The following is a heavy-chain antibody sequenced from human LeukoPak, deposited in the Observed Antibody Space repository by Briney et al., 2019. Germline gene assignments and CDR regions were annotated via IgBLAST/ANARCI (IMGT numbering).Heavy chain of an antibody. V-gene: IGHV4-34*09. Sequence: SETLSLTCAVYGGSFSGYYWSWIRQPPGKGLEWIGYIYYSGSTYHNPSLKSRVTISVDTSKNQFSLKLSSVTAADTAVYYCARNLPLGYCSGGSCNWFDPWGQGTLVTVSS. CDR3: ARNLPLGYCSGGSCNWFDP. CDR2: IYYSGST. J-gene: IGHJ5*02. CDR1: GGSFSGYY. D-gene: IGHD2-15*01.